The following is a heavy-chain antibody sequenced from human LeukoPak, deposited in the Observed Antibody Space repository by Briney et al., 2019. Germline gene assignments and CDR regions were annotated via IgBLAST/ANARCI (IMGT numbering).Heavy chain of an antibody. CDR2: ISSSSSYI. CDR3: AREPLPEQLGYYYGMDV. CDR1: GFTFSSYY. Sequence: GGSLRLSCAASGFTFSSYYIHWVRQAPGKGLVWVSSISSSSSYIYYADSVKGRFTISRDNAKNSLYLQMNSLRAEDTAVYYCAREPLPEQLGYYYGMDVWGQGTTVTVSS. D-gene: IGHD6-13*01. J-gene: IGHJ6*02. V-gene: IGHV3-21*01.